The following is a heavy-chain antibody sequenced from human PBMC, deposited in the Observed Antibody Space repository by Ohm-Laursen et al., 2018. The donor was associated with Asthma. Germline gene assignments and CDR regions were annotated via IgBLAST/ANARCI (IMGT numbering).Heavy chain of an antibody. CDR2: IWYDGSNK. V-gene: IGHV3-33*06. Sequence: SLRLSCTASGFTFSSYGMHWVRQAPGKGLEWVAVIWYDGSNKYYADSVKGRFTISRDNSKNTLYLQMNSLRAEDTAVYYCAKLRGYSSSLEDVWGQGTTVTVSS. J-gene: IGHJ6*02. CDR1: GFTFSSYG. D-gene: IGHD6-13*01. CDR3: AKLRGYSSSLEDV.